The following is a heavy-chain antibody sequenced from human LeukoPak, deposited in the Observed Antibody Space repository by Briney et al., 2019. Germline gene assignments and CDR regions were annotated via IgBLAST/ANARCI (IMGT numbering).Heavy chain of an antibody. CDR1: GYTSTSYG. V-gene: IGHV1-18*01. J-gene: IGHJ4*02. CDR3: ARDEWTGVGYYYDSSGYYDY. D-gene: IGHD3-22*01. Sequence: ASVKVSCKASGYTSTSYGISWVRQAPGQGLEWMGWISAYNGNTNYAQKLQGRVTMTTDTSTSTAYMELRSLRSDDTAVYYCARDEWTGVGYYYDSSGYYDYWGQGTLVTVSS. CDR2: ISAYNGNT.